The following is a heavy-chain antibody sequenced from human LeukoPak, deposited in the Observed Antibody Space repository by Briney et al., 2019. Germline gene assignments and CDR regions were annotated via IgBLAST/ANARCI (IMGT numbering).Heavy chain of an antibody. CDR3: ARDAGSGWYIYFDY. J-gene: IGHJ4*02. D-gene: IGHD6-19*01. Sequence: PGGSLRLSCAASGFTFSRYGMHWVRQAPGKGLEWVAVIWYDGSNKYYADSVKGRFTISRDNSKNTLYLQMNSLRAEDTAVYYGARDAGSGWYIYFDYWGQGTLVTVPS. CDR1: GFTFSRYG. V-gene: IGHV3-33*01. CDR2: IWYDGSNK.